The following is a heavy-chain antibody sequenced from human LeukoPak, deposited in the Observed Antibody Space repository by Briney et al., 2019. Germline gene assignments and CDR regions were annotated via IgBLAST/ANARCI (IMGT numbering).Heavy chain of an antibody. D-gene: IGHD3-9*01. CDR1: GFRLTTYG. Sequence: GGSLRISCEVSGFRLTTYGTHWVRQAPGKGLEWVAYIPFDGSDEYYVDSVKGRFSISRDNSKNTLFLQMNSLRLEDTAVYYCTRDLMDYDVSTGLHHYYMDVWGQGTTVTVSS. CDR2: IPFDGSDE. V-gene: IGHV3-30*02. J-gene: IGHJ6*02. CDR3: TRDLMDYDVSTGLHHYYMDV.